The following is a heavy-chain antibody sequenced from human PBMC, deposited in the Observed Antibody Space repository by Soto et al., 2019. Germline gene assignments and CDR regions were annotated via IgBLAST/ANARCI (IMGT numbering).Heavy chain of an antibody. Sequence: SETLSLTCTVSGGSISSGGYSWSWIRQPPGKGLEWIGYIYHSGTTYYNPSLKSRVTISVDRSKNQLSLKLSSVTAADTAVYYCARAHYGDYSYGMDVWGQGTTVPAP. D-gene: IGHD4-17*01. CDR1: GGSISSGGYS. V-gene: IGHV4-30-2*01. J-gene: IGHJ6*02. CDR3: ARAHYGDYSYGMDV. CDR2: IYHSGTT.